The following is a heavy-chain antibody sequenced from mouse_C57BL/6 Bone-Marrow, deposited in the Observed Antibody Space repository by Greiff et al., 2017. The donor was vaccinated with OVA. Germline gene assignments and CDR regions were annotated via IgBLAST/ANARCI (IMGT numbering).Heavy chain of an antibody. Sequence: QVQLQQSGPELVKPGASVKISCKASGYTFTDYYINWVKQRPGQGLEWIGWIFPGSGSTYYNEKFKGNATLTVDTSSSTAYMLLSSLTSEDSAVYFCARWITTVVATRDYAMDDWGQGTSVTVSS. CDR2: IFPGSGST. V-gene: IGHV1-75*01. D-gene: IGHD1-1*01. J-gene: IGHJ4*01. CDR1: GYTFTDYY. CDR3: ARWITTVVATRDYAMDD.